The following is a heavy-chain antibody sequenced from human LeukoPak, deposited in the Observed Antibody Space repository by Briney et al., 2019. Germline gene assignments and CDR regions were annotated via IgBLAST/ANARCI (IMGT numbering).Heavy chain of an antibody. J-gene: IGHJ4*02. CDR1: GYTFNSYY. CDR2: ISAYNGNT. CDR3: ARVYYDILTGYYPLIDY. D-gene: IGHD3-9*01. Sequence: ASVKVSCKASGYTFNSYYMHWVRQAPGQGLEWMGWISAYNGNTNYAQKLQGRVTMTTDTSTSTAYMELRSLRSDDTAVYYCARVYYDILTGYYPLIDYWGQGTLVTVSS. V-gene: IGHV1-18*04.